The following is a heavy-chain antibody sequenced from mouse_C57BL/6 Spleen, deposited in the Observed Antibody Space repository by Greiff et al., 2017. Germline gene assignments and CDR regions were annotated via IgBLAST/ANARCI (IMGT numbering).Heavy chain of an antibody. CDR1: GYTFTGYW. J-gene: IGHJ2*01. CDR2: ILPGSGSP. Sequence: VQLQQSGAELMKPGASVKLSCKATGYTFTGYWIEWVKQRPGHGLEWIGEILPGSGSPYYNAKVKGNATLTAYTSHNTAYMQRSSRPTEDSAIYYSASGRGRGGFDYGGQGTTLTVSS. V-gene: IGHV1-9*01. CDR3: ASGRGRGGFDY.